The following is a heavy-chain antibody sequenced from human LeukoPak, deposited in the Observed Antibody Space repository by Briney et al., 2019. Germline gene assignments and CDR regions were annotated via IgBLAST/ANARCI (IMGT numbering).Heavy chain of an antibody. D-gene: IGHD2-2*01. J-gene: IGHJ6*03. CDR3: ARDSRRRCSSTSCYTTYYYYYMDV. CDR2: IIWHGGST. CDR1: GFTFDDYG. V-gene: IGHV3-20*04. Sequence: PGGSLRLSCAASGFTFDDYGMSWVRQAPGKGLEWVSGIIWHGGSTGYADSVKGRFTISRDNAKNSLYLQMNSLRAEDTAVYYCARDSRRRCSSTSCYTTYYYYYMDVWGKGTTVTVSS.